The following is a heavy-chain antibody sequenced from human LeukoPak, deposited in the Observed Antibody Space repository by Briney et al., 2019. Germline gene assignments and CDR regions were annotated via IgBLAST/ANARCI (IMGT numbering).Heavy chain of an antibody. D-gene: IGHD2-2*01. CDR1: GYSFTSYW. Sequence: GESLKISCKGSGYSFTSYWIGWVRQMPGKGLEWMGIICPGDSDTRYSPSFQGQVTISADKSISTAYLQWSSLKASDTAMYYCARHISPVVPDLGAFDIWGQGTMVTVSS. CDR3: ARHISPVVPDLGAFDI. V-gene: IGHV5-51*01. J-gene: IGHJ3*02. CDR2: ICPGDSDT.